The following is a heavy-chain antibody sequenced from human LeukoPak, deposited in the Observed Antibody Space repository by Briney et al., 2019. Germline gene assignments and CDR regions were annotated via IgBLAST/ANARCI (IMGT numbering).Heavy chain of an antibody. CDR3: ARARYYYGSGSSFFDY. CDR1: GGSISSYY. D-gene: IGHD3-10*01. Sequence: PSETLSLTCTVSGGSISSYYWSWIRQPPGKGLEWIGYIYYSGSTNYNPSLKGRVTISVDTSKNQFSLKLSSVTAADTAVYYCARARYYYGSGSSFFDYWGQGTLVTVSS. V-gene: IGHV4-59*01. CDR2: IYYSGST. J-gene: IGHJ4*02.